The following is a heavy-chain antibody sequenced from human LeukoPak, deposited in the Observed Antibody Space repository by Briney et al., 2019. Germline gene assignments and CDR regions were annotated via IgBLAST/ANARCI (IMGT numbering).Heavy chain of an antibody. V-gene: IGHV7-4-1*02. CDR3: ARGTPTPGVDY. Sequence: ASVKVSCKASGYTFRRYFMNWVRQAPGQGLEWMGNIDTDTGNPIYAPGFTGHFVFSLDTSVSTAYLQINSLRAEDTAVYYCARGTPTPGVDYWGQGTQVTVSS. CDR2: IDTDTGNP. D-gene: IGHD1-1*01. J-gene: IGHJ4*02. CDR1: GYTFRRYF.